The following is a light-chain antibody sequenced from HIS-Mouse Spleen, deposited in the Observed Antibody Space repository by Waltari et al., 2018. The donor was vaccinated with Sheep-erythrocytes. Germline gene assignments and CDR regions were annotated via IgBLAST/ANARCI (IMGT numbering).Light chain of an antibody. CDR2: EGS. J-gene: IGLJ3*02. V-gene: IGLV2-23*01. CDR1: SSDVGSYNL. CDR3: CSYAGSSTPWV. Sequence: QSALTQPASVSGSPGQSITISCTGTSSDVGSYNLVSWYQQHPGKAPKLMIYEGSKRHAGVSTRFSGSKSGTTASLTISGRQAEDEADYYCCSYAGSSTPWVFGGGTKLTVL.